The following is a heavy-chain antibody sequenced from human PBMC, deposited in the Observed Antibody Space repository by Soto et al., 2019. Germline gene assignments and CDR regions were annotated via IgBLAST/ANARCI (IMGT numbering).Heavy chain of an antibody. CDR2: ISSSGSTI. V-gene: IGHV3-11*01. CDR1: GFTFSDYY. CDR3: AKGNSWSPALVLDI. J-gene: IGHJ3*02. D-gene: IGHD1-7*01. Sequence: GGSLRLSCAASGFTFSDYYMSWIRQAPGKGLEWVSYISSSGSTIYYADSVKGRFTISRDNAKNSLYLQMNSLRAEDTAVYYCAKGNSWSPALVLDIWGQGTMVTVSS.